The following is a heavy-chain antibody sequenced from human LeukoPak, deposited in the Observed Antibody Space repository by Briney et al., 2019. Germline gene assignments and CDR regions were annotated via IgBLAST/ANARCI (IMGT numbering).Heavy chain of an antibody. CDR3: ARHYPDSSGYYIDY. V-gene: IGHV4-59*08. CDR2: IYYSGST. D-gene: IGHD3-22*01. CDR1: GGSISSYY. Sequence: SETLSLTCTVSGGSISSYYWSWIRQPPGKGLEWIGYIYYSGSTNYNPSLKSRVTISVDTSKNQFSLKLSSVTAADTAVYYCARHYPDSSGYYIDYWGQGTLVTVSS. J-gene: IGHJ4*02.